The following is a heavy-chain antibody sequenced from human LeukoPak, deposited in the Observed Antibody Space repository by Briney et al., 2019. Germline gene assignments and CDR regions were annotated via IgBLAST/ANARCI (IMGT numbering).Heavy chain of an antibody. CDR2: IYYSGST. CDR1: GGSISSYY. J-gene: IGHJ3*02. D-gene: IGHD6-19*01. Sequence: PSETLSLTCTVSGGSISSYYWSWIRQPPGKGLEWIGYIYYSGSTNYNPSLKSRVTISVDTSKNQFSLKLSSVTAADTAVYCCARTHSSGWLEGPDAFDIWGQGTMVTVSS. V-gene: IGHV4-59*01. CDR3: ARTHSSGWLEGPDAFDI.